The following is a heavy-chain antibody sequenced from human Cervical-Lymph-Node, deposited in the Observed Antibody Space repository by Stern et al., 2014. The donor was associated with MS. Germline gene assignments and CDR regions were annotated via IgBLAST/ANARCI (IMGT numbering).Heavy chain of an antibody. D-gene: IGHD2-21*01. Sequence: VQLVESGAEVKKPGSSVKVSCQTSGGTFSTFAIGWVLQAPGQGLEWMGGIAPLCDATNYAQKFQGRLTITADESTRTAYMELSSLRPDDTAKYYCARGDSEAPFYYFDYWGQGTLVTVSS. J-gene: IGHJ4*02. CDR3: ARGDSEAPFYYFDY. CDR1: GGTFSTFA. V-gene: IGHV1-69*01. CDR2: IAPLCDAT.